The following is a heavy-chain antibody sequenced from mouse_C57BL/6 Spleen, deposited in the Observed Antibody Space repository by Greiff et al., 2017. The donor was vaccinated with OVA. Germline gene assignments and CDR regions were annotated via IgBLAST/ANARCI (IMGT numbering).Heavy chain of an antibody. CDR2: ISSGGSYT. CDR3: ARHPYGNYFDY. D-gene: IGHD2-1*01. V-gene: IGHV5-6*01. J-gene: IGHJ2*01. CDR1: GFTFSSYG. Sequence: EVQVVESGGDLVKPGGSLKLSCAASGFTFSSYGLSWVRPTPDKRLEWVATISSGGSYTYYPDSVQGRFTIPSDNDKNTLYLQMSSLKSEDTAMYYCARHPYGNYFDYWGQGTTLTVSS.